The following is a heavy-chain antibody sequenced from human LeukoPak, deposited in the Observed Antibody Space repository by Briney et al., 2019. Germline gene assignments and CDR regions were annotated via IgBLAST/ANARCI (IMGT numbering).Heavy chain of an antibody. D-gene: IGHD2-2*02. CDR2: IYHSGST. Sequence: SETLSLTCAVSGYSISSGYYWGWIRQPPGKGLEWIGTIYHSGSTYYNPSLKSRVTISVDTSKKQFSLKLSSVTAADTAVYYCAVGYCSSSNCYRGYFQHWGQGTLVTVSS. CDR1: GYSISSGYY. J-gene: IGHJ1*01. CDR3: AVGYCSSSNCYRGYFQH. V-gene: IGHV4-38-2*01.